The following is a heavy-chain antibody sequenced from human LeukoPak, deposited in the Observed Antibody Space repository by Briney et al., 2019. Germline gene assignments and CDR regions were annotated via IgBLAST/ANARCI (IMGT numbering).Heavy chain of an antibody. CDR2: IYHSGST. V-gene: IGHV4-38-2*02. Sequence: PSETLSLTCAVSGYSISSGYYWGWIRQPPGKGLEWIGSIYHSGSTYYNPSLKSRVTISVDTSKNDFSLKMSYVTAADPAVYYCAREWVSYDSSGHYSRWFDPWGQGTLVTVSS. D-gene: IGHD3-22*01. J-gene: IGHJ5*02. CDR3: AREWVSYDSSGHYSRWFDP. CDR1: GYSISSGYY.